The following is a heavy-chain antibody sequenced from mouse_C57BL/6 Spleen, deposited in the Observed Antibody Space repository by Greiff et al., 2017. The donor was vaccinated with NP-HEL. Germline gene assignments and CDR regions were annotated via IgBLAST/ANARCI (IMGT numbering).Heavy chain of an antibody. V-gene: IGHV5-16*01. CDR2: INYDGSST. Sequence: DVHLVESEGGLVQPGSSMKLSCTASGFTFSDYYMAWVRQVPEKGLEWVANINYDGSSTYYLDSLKSRFIISRDNAKNILYLQMSSLKSEDTATYYCAREGLGAAWFAYWGQGTLVTVSA. CDR3: AREGLGAAWFAY. J-gene: IGHJ3*01. D-gene: IGHD4-1*01. CDR1: GFTFSDYY.